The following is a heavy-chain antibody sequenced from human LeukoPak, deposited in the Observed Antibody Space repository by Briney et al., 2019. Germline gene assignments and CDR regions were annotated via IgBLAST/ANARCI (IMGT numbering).Heavy chain of an antibody. CDR3: ARGPRIAVGDTVDY. Sequence: SETLSLTCTVSGGSISGSSYYWGWIRQPPGKGLEWIGTIYYSGSTYYNPSLKSRVTISVDTSKNQFSLKLSSVTAADTAVYYCARGPRIAVGDTVDYWGQGTLVTVSS. CDR1: GGSISGSSYY. V-gene: IGHV4-39*07. J-gene: IGHJ4*02. D-gene: IGHD6-13*01. CDR2: IYYSGST.